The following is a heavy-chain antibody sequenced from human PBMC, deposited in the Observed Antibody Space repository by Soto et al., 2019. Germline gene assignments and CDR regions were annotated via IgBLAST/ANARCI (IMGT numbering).Heavy chain of an antibody. D-gene: IGHD3-16*01. Sequence: GGSLRLSCAASGFAFKYARMTWVLQAPGKGLEWVGHIRSNIDGATTAYAAPVKGRFTISRDESKNTVDLQMNSLITEDTAVYYCTTDWGSGTHYARAFDVWGQGTMVTV. J-gene: IGHJ3*01. CDR2: IRSNIDGATT. CDR3: TTDWGSGTHYARAFDV. CDR1: GFAFKYAR. V-gene: IGHV3-15*01.